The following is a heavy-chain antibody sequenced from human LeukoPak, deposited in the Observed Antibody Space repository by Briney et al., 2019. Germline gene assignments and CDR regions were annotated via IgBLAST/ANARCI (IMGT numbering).Heavy chain of an antibody. Sequence: GGSLRLSCAASGFTFSTYDMHWVRQATGKGLEWFAAIGSAGDTYYAGSVKGRFTISRENAKNFLFLQMNSLRAGDTAVYYCARGNILTGYTAWGQGTLVTASS. D-gene: IGHD3-9*01. CDR2: IGSAGDT. V-gene: IGHV3-13*01. J-gene: IGHJ5*02. CDR1: GFTFSTYD. CDR3: ARGNILTGYTA.